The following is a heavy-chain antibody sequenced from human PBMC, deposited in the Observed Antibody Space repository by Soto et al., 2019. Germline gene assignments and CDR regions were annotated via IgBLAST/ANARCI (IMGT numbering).Heavy chain of an antibody. CDR3: AHRVLRTVFGLVTTTAIYFDF. Sequence: QITLNESGPTVVRPTENLTLTCRFAGFSLTTSGVGVGWIRQSPGKAPEGLALIYWDDDKRYSASLKSRLTITKDTSKNQVVLTVSDLDPTDTATYYCAHRVLRTVFGLVTTTAIYFDFWGQGTPVAVSS. CDR1: GFSLTTSGVG. CDR2: IYWDDDK. V-gene: IGHV2-5*02. D-gene: IGHD3-3*01. J-gene: IGHJ4*02.